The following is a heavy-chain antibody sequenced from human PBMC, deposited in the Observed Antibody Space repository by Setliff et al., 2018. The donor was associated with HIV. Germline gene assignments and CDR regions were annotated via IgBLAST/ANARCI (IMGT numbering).Heavy chain of an antibody. V-gene: IGHV4-39*01. D-gene: IGHD5-12*01. CDR1: GGSISSSSYY. J-gene: IGHJ4*02. Sequence: PSETLSLTCTVSGGSISSSSYYWGWIRQPPGKGLEWIGSIYYSGSTYYNPSLKSRVTISVYTSKNQFSLKLSSVTAADTAVYYCARRHNDYSLYYFDSWGQGTLVTVSS. CDR3: ARRHNDYSLYYFDS. CDR2: IYYSGST.